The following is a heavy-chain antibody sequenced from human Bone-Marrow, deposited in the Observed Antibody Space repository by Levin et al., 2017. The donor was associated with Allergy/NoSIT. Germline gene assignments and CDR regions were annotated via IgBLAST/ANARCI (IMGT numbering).Heavy chain of an antibody. V-gene: IGHV4-59*08. Sequence: PSETLSLTCTVSGGSISSYYWSWIRQPPGKGLEWIGYIYYSGSTNYNPSLKSRVTISVDTSKNQFSLKLSSVTAADTAVYYCARHRAAAGKRFYFDYWGQGTLVTVSS. D-gene: IGHD6-13*01. J-gene: IGHJ4*02. CDR1: GGSISSYY. CDR2: IYYSGST. CDR3: ARHRAAAGKRFYFDY.